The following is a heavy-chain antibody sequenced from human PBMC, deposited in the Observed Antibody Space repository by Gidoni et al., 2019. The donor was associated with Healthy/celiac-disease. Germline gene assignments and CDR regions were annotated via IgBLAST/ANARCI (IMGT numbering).Heavy chain of an antibody. V-gene: IGHV4-4*07. Sequence: QVQLQESGPGLVKPSETLSLNCTVSGGYLSSYYWSWIRQPAGKGLEWIGRIYTSGSTNYNPSLKSRVTMSVDTSKNQFSLKLSSVTAADTAVYYCAREVSEYQLLHNWFDPWGQGTLVTVSS. CDR1: GGYLSSYY. CDR2: IYTSGST. D-gene: IGHD2-2*01. J-gene: IGHJ5*02. CDR3: AREVSEYQLLHNWFDP.